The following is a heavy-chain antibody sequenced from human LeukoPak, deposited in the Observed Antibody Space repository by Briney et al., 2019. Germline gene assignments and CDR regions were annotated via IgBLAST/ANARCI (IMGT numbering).Heavy chain of an antibody. V-gene: IGHV3-21*01. CDR1: GFTFSSYS. CDR3: ARDRSIAARHDY. CDR2: ISSSSSYI. Sequence: GGSLRLSCAASGFTFSSYSMNGVRQAPGKGLEWVSSISSSSSYIYYADSVKGRFTISRDNAKNSLYLQMNSLRAEDTAVYYCARDRSIAARHDYWGQGTLVTVSS. J-gene: IGHJ4*02. D-gene: IGHD6-6*01.